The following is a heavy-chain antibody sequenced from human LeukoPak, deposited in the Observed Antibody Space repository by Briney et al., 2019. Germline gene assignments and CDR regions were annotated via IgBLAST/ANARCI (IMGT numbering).Heavy chain of an antibody. D-gene: IGHD4-17*01. J-gene: IGHJ4*02. V-gene: IGHV4-30-4*01. CDR3: ARVTTVTTSFHFDY. CDR1: GGSISSGGYY. CDR2: IYCSGST. Sequence: PSQTLSLTCTVSGGSISSGGYYWSWIRQPPGEGLEWIGYIYCSGSTYYHPSLKSRVTISLDTSKNQFSLKLSSVTAADTAVYYCARVTTVTTSFHFDYWGQGTLVTVS.